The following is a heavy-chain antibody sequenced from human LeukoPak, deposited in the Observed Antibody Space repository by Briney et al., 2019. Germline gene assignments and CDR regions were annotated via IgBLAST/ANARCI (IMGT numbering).Heavy chain of an antibody. D-gene: IGHD3-16*01. CDR1: GFSFSRYT. CDR2: ISSTGST. Sequence: GGSLRLSCAASGFSFSRYTMSWVRQAPGKGLEWVSAISSTGSTFNADSVTGRFTISIDNSKNTLYLQMDSLRVEDTARYFCARVAYSRAWYLFVNWGPGALVTVSS. V-gene: IGHV3-23*01. CDR3: ARVAYSRAWYLFVN. J-gene: IGHJ4*02.